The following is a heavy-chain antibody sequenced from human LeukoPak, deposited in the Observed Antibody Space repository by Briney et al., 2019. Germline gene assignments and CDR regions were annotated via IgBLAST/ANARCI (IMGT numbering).Heavy chain of an antibody. CDR2: RSYDGSNK. CDR1: GFTPTVFA. D-gene: IGHD3-10*01. CDR3: ARNRTIVRGVHIFDY. Sequence: GGSLRLSCAASGFTPTVFAMHWVREAPRKGHERVAVRSYDGSNKYYADSVKSRFTSARDNSKNTLYLQRNSLRAEVTAVYYCARNRTIVRGVHIFDYCGREPWSPSPQ. V-gene: IGHV3-30*11. J-gene: IGHJ4*02.